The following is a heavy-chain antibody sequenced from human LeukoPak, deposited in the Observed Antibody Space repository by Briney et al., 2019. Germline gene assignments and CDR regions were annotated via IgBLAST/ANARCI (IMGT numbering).Heavy chain of an antibody. CDR3: ARDNTIFGGSGDI. CDR2: LFDARKV. Sequence: SETLSLTCSVSNGSMRSYYWTWIRQPAGKGLGWVGRLFDARKVNYNPSLGGRVTMSMDTSKNQFSLRMTSVTAADTAVYYCARDNTIFGGSGDIWGQGTMVTVSS. J-gene: IGHJ3*02. CDR1: NGSMRSYY. D-gene: IGHD3-3*01. V-gene: IGHV4-4*07.